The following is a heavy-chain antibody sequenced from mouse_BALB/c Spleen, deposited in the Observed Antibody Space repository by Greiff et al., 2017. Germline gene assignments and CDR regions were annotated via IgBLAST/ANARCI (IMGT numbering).Heavy chain of an antibody. Sequence: VQGVESGPGLVAPSQSLSITCTVSGFSLTSYGVSWVRQPPGKGLEWLGVIWGDGSTNYHSALISRLSISKDNSKSQVFLKLNSLQTDDTATYYCAKPKFSYYYGSSYWYFDVWGAGTTVTVSS. D-gene: IGHD1-1*01. J-gene: IGHJ1*01. CDR2: IWGDGST. CDR1: GFSLTSYG. V-gene: IGHV2-3*01. CDR3: AKPKFSYYYGSSYWYFDV.